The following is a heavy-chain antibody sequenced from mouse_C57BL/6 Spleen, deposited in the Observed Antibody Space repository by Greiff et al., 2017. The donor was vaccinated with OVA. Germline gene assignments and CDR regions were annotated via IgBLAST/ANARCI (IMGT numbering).Heavy chain of an antibody. D-gene: IGHD1-1*01. CDR3: ARIPFITYWYFDV. V-gene: IGHV1-18*01. J-gene: IGHJ1*03. CDR2: INPNNGGT. CDR1: GYTFTDYN. Sequence: VQLKESGPELVKPGASVKIPCKASGYTFTDYNMDWVKQSHGKSLEWIGDINPNNGGTIYNQKFKGKATLTVDKSSSTAYMELRSLTSEDTAVYYCARIPFITYWYFDVWGTGTTVTVSS.